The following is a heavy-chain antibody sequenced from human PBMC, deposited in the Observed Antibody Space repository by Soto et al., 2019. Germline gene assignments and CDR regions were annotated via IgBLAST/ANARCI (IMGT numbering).Heavy chain of an antibody. CDR2: IIPILGIA. V-gene: IGHV1-69*08. J-gene: IGHJ4*02. D-gene: IGHD6-19*01. CDR1: GGTFSSYT. Sequence: QVQLVQSGAEVKKPGSSVKASCKASGGTFSSYTISWVRQAPGQGLEWMGRIIPILGIANYAQKFQGRVTITADKSTSTAYMELSSLRSEDAAVYYCARDGYSSGWYYVYWGQGTLVTVSS. CDR3: ARDGYSSGWYYVY.